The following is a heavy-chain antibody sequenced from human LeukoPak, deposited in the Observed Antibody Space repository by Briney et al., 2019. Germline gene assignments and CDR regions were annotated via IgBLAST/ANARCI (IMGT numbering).Heavy chain of an antibody. J-gene: IGHJ4*02. CDR2: IQSNIDAGTT. Sequence: AGGPLRLSCAASGFTFSDAWMNWVRQAPGKGLEWVGRIQSNIDAGTTDYAAPVKGRFSISRDDSKNTLYLQLNSLKTEDTAIYYCTTGGEYSSGWHPAYWGQGTLVTVSS. CDR3: TTGGEYSSGWHPAY. V-gene: IGHV3-15*01. D-gene: IGHD6-19*01. CDR1: GFTFSDAW.